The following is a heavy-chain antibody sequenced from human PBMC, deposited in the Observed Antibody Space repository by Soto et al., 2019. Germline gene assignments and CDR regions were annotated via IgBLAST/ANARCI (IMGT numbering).Heavy chain of an antibody. CDR2: ISSSSSTI. J-gene: IGHJ6*02. CDR1: GFTFSSYS. V-gene: IGHV3-48*02. D-gene: IGHD6-13*01. CDR3: ARDRGLIASAVGEYYYYGMDV. Sequence: EVQLVESGGGLVQPGGSLRLSCAASGFTFSSYSMNWVRQAPGKGLEWVSYISSSSSTIYYADSVKGRFTISRDNAKNSMYLQMNSLSDEDTAVYYCARDRGLIASAVGEYYYYGMDVWGQGTPVTVSS.